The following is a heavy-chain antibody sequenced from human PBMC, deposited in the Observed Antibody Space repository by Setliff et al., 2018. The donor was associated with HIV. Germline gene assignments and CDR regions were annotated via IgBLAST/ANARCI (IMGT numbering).Heavy chain of an antibody. Sequence: SETLSLTCAVYGGSFSAYYWSWIRQPPGKGLEWIGYIYYSGSTNYNPSLKSRVTISVDTSKNQFSLKLSSVTAADTAVYYCARNPCSGGSCPDAFDIWGQGTMVSVSS. J-gene: IGHJ3*02. V-gene: IGHV4-59*01. D-gene: IGHD2-15*01. CDR3: ARNPCSGGSCPDAFDI. CDR1: GGSFSAYY. CDR2: IYYSGST.